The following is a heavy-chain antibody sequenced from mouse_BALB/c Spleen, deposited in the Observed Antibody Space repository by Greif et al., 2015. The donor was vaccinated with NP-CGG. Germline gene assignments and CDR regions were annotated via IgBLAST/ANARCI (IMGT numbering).Heavy chain of an antibody. CDR3: ARTDY. CDR2: IDPANGNT. CDR1: GFNIKDTY. Sequence: EVKLMESGAALVKPGASVKLSCTASGFNIKDTYMHWVKQRPEQGLEWIGRIDPANGNTKYDPKFQGKATITADTSSNXAYLQLSSLTSENTAVYYCARTDYWGQGTTLTVSS. J-gene: IGHJ2*01. V-gene: IGHV14-3*02.